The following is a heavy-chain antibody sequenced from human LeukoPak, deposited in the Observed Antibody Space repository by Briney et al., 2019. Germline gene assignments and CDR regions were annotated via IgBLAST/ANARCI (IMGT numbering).Heavy chain of an antibody. CDR3: AREDVDITVATSGAFDI. CDR2: IISDGSST. Sequence: PGGSLRLSCAASRFTFSSYWMHWVRHAPGKGLVWVSRIISDGSSTSYADSVKGRFTISRDNAKNTLYLQMNSPRAEDTAVYYCAREDVDITVATSGAFDIWGQGTMVTVSS. CDR1: RFTFSSYW. J-gene: IGHJ3*02. V-gene: IGHV3-74*01. D-gene: IGHD6-19*01.